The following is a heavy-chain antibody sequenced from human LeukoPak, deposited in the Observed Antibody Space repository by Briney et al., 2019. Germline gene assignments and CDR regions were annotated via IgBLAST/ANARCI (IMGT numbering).Heavy chain of an antibody. CDR2: IKQDGSEK. CDR3: ARGPPVWGGYYLGPPNDY. D-gene: IGHD3-3*01. Sequence: GGSLRLSCAASGFTFSSYWMSWVRQAPGKGLEWVANIKQDGSEKYYVDSVKGRFTISRDNAKNSLYLQMNSLRAEDTAVYYCARGPPVWGGYYLGPPNDYWGQGTLVTVSS. CDR1: GFTFSSYW. V-gene: IGHV3-7*03. J-gene: IGHJ4*02.